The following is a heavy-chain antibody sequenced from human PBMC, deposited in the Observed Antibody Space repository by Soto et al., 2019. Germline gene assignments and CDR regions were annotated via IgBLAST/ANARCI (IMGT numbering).Heavy chain of an antibody. J-gene: IGHJ1*01. D-gene: IGHD6-13*01. Sequence: PSETLSLTCAVYGGSFSSYYWTWIRQPPGKGLEWIGEINHSGSTNYNPSLKSRVTISVDTSKNQFSLKLSSVTAADTAVYYCADSKYFQHWGQGTLVTVSS. CDR2: INHSGST. CDR3: ADSKYFQH. V-gene: IGHV4-34*01. CDR1: GGSFSSYY.